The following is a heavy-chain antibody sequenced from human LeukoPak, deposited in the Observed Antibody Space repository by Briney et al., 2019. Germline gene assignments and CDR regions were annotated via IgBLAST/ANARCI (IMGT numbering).Heavy chain of an antibody. J-gene: IGHJ3*02. CDR2: IYHSGST. Sequence: SETLSLTCAVSGGSISSGGYSWSWIRQPPGKGLEWIGYIYHSGSTYYNPSLKSRVTISVDRSKNQFSLKLSSVTAADTAVYYCGRDGTITMIIDIWGQGTMVTVSS. V-gene: IGHV4-30-2*01. D-gene: IGHD3-22*01. CDR3: GRDGTITMIIDI. CDR1: GGSISSGGYS.